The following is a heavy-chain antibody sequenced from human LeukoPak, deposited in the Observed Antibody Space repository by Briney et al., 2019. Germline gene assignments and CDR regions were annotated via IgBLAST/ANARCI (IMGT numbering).Heavy chain of an antibody. CDR3: AKDSPYAYYGSGSYWDY. CDR2: ISPSGDIT. Sequence: GGSLRLSCAASGFTFSSFEMNWVRQAPGKGLEWVSGISPSGDITYYADSVKGRFTISRDNSKNTLYLQMNSLRAEDTAVYYCAKDSPYAYYGSGSYWDYWGQGTLVTVSS. V-gene: IGHV3-23*01. D-gene: IGHD3-10*01. CDR1: GFTFSSFE. J-gene: IGHJ4*02.